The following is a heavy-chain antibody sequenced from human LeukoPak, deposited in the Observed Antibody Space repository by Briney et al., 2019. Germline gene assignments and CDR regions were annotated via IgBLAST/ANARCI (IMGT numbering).Heavy chain of an antibody. Sequence: SQTLSLTCAISVDSVPSNSAAWNWIRQSPSRGLEWLGRTYYRSKWYNDYAVSVKSRITINPDTSKNQFSLQLNSVTPEDTAVYYCARGGYGDYVYYYYYMDVWGKGTTVTVSS. V-gene: IGHV6-1*01. D-gene: IGHD4-17*01. CDR1: VDSVPSNSAA. CDR2: TYYRSKWYN. CDR3: ARGGYGDYVYYYYYMDV. J-gene: IGHJ6*03.